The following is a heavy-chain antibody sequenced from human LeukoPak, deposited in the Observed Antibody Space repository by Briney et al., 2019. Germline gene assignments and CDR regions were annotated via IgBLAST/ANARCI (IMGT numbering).Heavy chain of an antibody. CDR3: ARDEGYSSSWYLGY. Sequence: GGSLRLSCAASGFTFSSYAMHWARQAPGKGLEWVAVISYDGSNKYYADSVKGRFTISRDNSKNTLYLQMNSLRAEDTAVYYCARDEGYSSSWYLGYWGQGTLVTVSS. J-gene: IGHJ4*02. CDR1: GFTFSSYA. D-gene: IGHD6-13*01. V-gene: IGHV3-30*01. CDR2: ISYDGSNK.